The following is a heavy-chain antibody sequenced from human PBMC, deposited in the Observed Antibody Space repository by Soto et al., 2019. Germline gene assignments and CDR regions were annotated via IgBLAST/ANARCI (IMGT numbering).Heavy chain of an antibody. CDR3: AKSHPRTIPSDYFDY. CDR1: RITFCSYA. CDR2: ISGSGGST. V-gene: IGHV3-23*01. J-gene: IGHJ4*02. Sequence: RLPRAASRITFCSYAMSWVRQAPGKGLEWVSAISGSGGSTYYADSVKGRFTISRDNSKSTLYLQMNSLRAEDTAVYYCAKSHPRTIPSDYFDYWGQGTLVTVSS.